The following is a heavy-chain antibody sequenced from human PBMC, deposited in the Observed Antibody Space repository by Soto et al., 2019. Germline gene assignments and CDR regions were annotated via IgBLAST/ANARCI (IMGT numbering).Heavy chain of an antibody. Sequence: QVQLVQSGAEVKKPGASVKVSCKASGYTFTSYGISWVRQAPGQGLEWMGWISAYNGNTNYAQKLQGRVTMTTDTSTSTDYMELRSLRSDDTAVYYCAREGRGPTPSYYSYGMDVWGQGTTVTVSS. V-gene: IGHV1-18*04. CDR3: AREGRGPTPSYYSYGMDV. CDR1: GYTFTSYG. CDR2: ISAYNGNT. J-gene: IGHJ6*02.